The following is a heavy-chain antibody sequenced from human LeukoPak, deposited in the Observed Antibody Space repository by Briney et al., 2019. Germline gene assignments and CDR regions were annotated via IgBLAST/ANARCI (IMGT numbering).Heavy chain of an antibody. CDR1: GFTFSLYE. CDR3: ATDASGHDLPFHY. D-gene: IGHD6-25*01. V-gene: IGHV3-48*03. J-gene: IGHJ4*02. CDR2: ISGGGESR. Sequence: GGSLRLSCAASGFTFSLYEMNWVRQAPGKGLEWVSYISGGGESRYYADSVKGRFTISRDNAKNSLYLQMNSLRAEDTAVYYCATDASGHDLPFHYWGQGALVTVSS.